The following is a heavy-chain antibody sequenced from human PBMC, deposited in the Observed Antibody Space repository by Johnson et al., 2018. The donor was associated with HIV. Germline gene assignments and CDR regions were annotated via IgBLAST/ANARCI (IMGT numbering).Heavy chain of an antibody. V-gene: IGHV3-23*04. CDR2: ISGSGGST. J-gene: IGHJ3*02. CDR1: GLTVTDNY. D-gene: IGHD2-15*01. Sequence: VQLVESGGGVVQPGRSLRLSCAASGLTVTDNYISWVRLAPGKGLEWVSAISGSGGSTYYADSVKGRFTISRDNSKNTLYLQMNSLRAEDTAVYYCAKDREPIVVVVAAIDAFDIWGQGTMVTVSS. CDR3: AKDREPIVVVVAAIDAFDI.